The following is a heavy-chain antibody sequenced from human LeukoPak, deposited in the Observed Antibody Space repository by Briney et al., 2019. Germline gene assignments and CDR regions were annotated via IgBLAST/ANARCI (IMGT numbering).Heavy chain of an antibody. D-gene: IGHD6-6*01. J-gene: IGHJ4*02. CDR1: GFTFSSYW. Sequence: GGSLRLSCAASGFTFSSYWMTWVRQAPGKGLEWVANIKLGVSETYYVDSVRGRFTISRDNTKNSLYLQMDSLRADDTAVYYCTTEGSSTPFDSWGQGTLVTVSS. V-gene: IGHV3-7*04. CDR2: IKLGVSET. CDR3: TTEGSSTPFDS.